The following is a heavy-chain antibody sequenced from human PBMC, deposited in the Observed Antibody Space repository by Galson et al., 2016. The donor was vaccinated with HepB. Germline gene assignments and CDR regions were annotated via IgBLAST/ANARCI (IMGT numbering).Heavy chain of an antibody. V-gene: IGHV4-31*03. Sequence: TLSLTCTVSGGSINSGAFYWSWVRQHPGKGLEWIGYIYYSGTTHFNPSLKSRVTISVDTSKNHFSPNLTSVTAADTAVYYCARGPDRRGFDPWGQGTLVTFSS. CDR3: ARGPDRRGFDP. J-gene: IGHJ5*02. CDR2: IYYSGTT. D-gene: IGHD1-14*01. CDR1: GGSINSGAFY.